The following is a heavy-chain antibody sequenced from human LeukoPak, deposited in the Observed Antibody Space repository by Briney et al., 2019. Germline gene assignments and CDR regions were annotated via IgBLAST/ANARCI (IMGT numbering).Heavy chain of an antibody. CDR2: INRSGYT. CDR1: GVSFNDYY. Sequence: SETLSLTCAVSGVSFNDYYWSWVRQTPGKGLEWIGEINRSGYTNGSPSLKSRVTLSIDTSRKQFSLNVRSVTVADTGIYYCTRMTTGHDYWGQGTLVTVSS. D-gene: IGHD4-17*01. J-gene: IGHJ4*02. V-gene: IGHV4-34*01. CDR3: TRMTTGHDY.